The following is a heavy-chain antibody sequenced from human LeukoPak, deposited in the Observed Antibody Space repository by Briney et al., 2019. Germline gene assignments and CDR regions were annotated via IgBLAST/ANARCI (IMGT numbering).Heavy chain of an antibody. CDR3: ASYDSSGYYPRFDY. Sequence: SETLSLTCTVSGGSISSSSYYWGWIRQPPGKGLEWIGSIYYSGSTYYNPSLKSRVTISVDTSKNQFSLKLSSVTAADTAVYYCASYDSSGYYPRFDYWGQGTLVTVSS. D-gene: IGHD3-22*01. V-gene: IGHV4-39*01. J-gene: IGHJ4*02. CDR2: IYYSGST. CDR1: GGSISSSSYY.